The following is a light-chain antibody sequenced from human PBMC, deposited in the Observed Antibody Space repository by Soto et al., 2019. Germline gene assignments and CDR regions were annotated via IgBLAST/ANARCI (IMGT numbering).Light chain of an antibody. Sequence: QSVMTQPPSASGSPGQSVTITCSGNERGIGFANYVSWYQKYPDEAPKLLIYEVFKRPSEIPGRFSASKSGNTASLIVSGLQSEDEAEYFCSSFADGFNVVFGGGTKLTVL. CDR1: ERGIGFANY. CDR3: SSFADGFNVV. J-gene: IGLJ2*01. V-gene: IGLV2-8*01. CDR2: EVF.